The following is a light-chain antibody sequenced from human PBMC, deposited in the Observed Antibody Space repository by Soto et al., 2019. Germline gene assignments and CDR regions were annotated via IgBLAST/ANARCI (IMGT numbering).Light chain of an antibody. CDR3: QQANSFPLT. Sequence: DIQVTQSPSSVSASVGDTVTITCRASQDIGSWLAWFQQKPGRAPKLLIYAASSLQSGVPSRFSGSGSGADFTLTISSLQPEDFATFDCQQANSFPLTFGGGTKVDI. CDR1: QDIGSW. CDR2: AAS. V-gene: IGKV1-12*01. J-gene: IGKJ4*01.